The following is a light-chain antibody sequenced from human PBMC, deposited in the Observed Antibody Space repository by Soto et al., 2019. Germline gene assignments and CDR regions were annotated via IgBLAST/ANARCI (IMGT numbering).Light chain of an antibody. CDR1: SSNIGAGYD. CDR3: QSYDSSLDVV. CDR2: GNN. V-gene: IGLV1-40*01. Sequence: QAVVTQPPSVSGAPGQRVTISCTGSSSNIGAGYDVHWYQQLPGTAPKLLIYGNNNRPSGVPDRFSGSKSGTSASLAITGLRAEDETDYYCQSYDSSLDVVFGGGTKLTVL. J-gene: IGLJ2*01.